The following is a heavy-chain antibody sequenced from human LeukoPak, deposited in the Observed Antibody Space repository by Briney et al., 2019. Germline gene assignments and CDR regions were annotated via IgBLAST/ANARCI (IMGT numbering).Heavy chain of an antibody. V-gene: IGHV4-59*01. D-gene: IGHD6-19*01. CDR3: ARAVSAVAGQTYYFDY. J-gene: IGHJ4*02. CDR1: GGSISSYY. CDR2: IYYSGST. Sequence: SETLSLTCTVSGGSISSYYWSWIRQPPGKGLEWIGYIYYSGSTNYNPSLKSRVTISVDTSKNQFSLKLSSVTAADMAVYYCARAVSAVAGQTYYFDYWGQGTLVTVSS.